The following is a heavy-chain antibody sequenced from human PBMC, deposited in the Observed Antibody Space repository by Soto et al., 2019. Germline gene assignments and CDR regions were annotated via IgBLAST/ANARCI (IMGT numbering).Heavy chain of an antibody. CDR2: ISGSGGST. CDR1: GFTFSSYA. Sequence: GDSLKISCAASGFTFSSYAMSWVRQAPGKGLEWVSAISGSGGSTYYADSVKGRFTFSRDNSKNTLYLQMKSMRAEDTAVDDCAKARTNWGDPFDIWGQGTRVTVSS. D-gene: IGHD7-27*01. CDR3: AKARTNWGDPFDI. J-gene: IGHJ3*02. V-gene: IGHV3-23*01.